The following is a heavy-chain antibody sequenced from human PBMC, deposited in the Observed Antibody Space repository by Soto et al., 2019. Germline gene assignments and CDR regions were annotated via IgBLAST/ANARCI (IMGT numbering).Heavy chain of an antibody. Sequence: ASVKVSCKASGYTFTGYYIHWVRQAPGQGLEWMGWVNPNSGGTNYAQKFQGWVTMTRDTSISTAYMELSRLRSDDTAVYYCVTSRVSIAVAGETEYYFDYWGQGTLVTVSS. CDR1: GYTFTGYY. V-gene: IGHV1-2*04. D-gene: IGHD6-19*01. CDR3: VTSRVSIAVAGETEYYFDY. J-gene: IGHJ4*02. CDR2: VNPNSGGT.